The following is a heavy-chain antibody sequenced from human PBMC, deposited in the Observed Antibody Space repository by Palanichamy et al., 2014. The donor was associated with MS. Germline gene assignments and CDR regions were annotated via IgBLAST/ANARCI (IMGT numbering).Heavy chain of an antibody. CDR1: GYRFSNYW. CDR3: ARQAAAYYYYMDV. D-gene: IGHD6-13*01. Sequence: EVQLVQSGAEVKKPGESLKISCKVSGYRFSNYWIAWVRQMPGKGLEWMGIIYPGDSDTRYSPSFQGQVTISADKSISTAYLQWSSLKASDTAMYYCARQAAAYYYYMDVWGKGTTVTVSS. J-gene: IGHJ6*03. CDR2: IYPGDSDT. V-gene: IGHV5-51*01.